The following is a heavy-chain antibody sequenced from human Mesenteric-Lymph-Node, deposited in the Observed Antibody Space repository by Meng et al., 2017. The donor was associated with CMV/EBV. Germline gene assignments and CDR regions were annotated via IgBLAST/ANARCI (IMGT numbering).Heavy chain of an antibody. D-gene: IGHD6-6*01. V-gene: IGHV4-31*03. CDR3: ASYSSTSSFDT. CDR1: GDSISGGDHS. CDR2: IYYSVRT. Sequence: SETLSLTCSVSGDSISGGDHSWSWIRQHPGKGLEWIGYIYYSVRTYYNPSLESRVTISADTSKNQFSLRLASVTAADTAVYYCASYSSTSSFDTWGQGTLVTVSS. J-gene: IGHJ5*02.